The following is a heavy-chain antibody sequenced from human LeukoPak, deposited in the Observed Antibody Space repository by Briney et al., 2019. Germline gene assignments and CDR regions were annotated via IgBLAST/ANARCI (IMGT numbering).Heavy chain of an antibody. CDR2: IYYSGST. CDR1: GGSISSSSYY. Sequence: PSETLSLTCTVSGGSISSSSYYWGWIRQPPGKGLEWIGSIYYSGSTYYNPSLKSRVTISVDTSKNQFSLKLSSVTAADTAVYYCARYTGTSSYYFDYWGQGTLVTVSS. D-gene: IGHD2-2*01. J-gene: IGHJ4*01. V-gene: IGHV4-39*01. CDR3: ARYTGTSSYYFDY.